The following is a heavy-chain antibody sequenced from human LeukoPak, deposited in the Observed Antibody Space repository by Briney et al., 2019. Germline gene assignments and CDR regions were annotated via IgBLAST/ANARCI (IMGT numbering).Heavy chain of an antibody. D-gene: IGHD3-22*01. Sequence: GGSLRLSCAASGFTFRSYNMNWVRQAPGKGLEWVSYITGGSTTIYYADSVKGRFTISRDNSKNTLYLQMNSLRAEDTAVYYCAKDPVNYYDSSGYFTYYYYYMDVWGKGTTVTVSS. V-gene: IGHV3-48*01. CDR2: ITGGSTTI. J-gene: IGHJ6*03. CDR3: AKDPVNYYDSSGYFTYYYYYMDV. CDR1: GFTFRSYN.